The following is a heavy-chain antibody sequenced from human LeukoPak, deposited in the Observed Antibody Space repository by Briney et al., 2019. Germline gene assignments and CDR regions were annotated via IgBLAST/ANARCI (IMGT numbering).Heavy chain of an antibody. CDR3: ARDTSYPHPYYMDV. Sequence: QTGGSLRLSCAASGFTFSSYWMNWVRQAPGMGLEWVANIKQDGSEKYYVDSVKGRFTISRDNAKNSLYLQMNSLRAEDTAVYYCARDTSYPHPYYMDVWGKGTTVTVSS. CDR1: GFTFSSYW. V-gene: IGHV3-7*01. CDR2: IKQDGSEK. D-gene: IGHD3-16*02. J-gene: IGHJ6*03.